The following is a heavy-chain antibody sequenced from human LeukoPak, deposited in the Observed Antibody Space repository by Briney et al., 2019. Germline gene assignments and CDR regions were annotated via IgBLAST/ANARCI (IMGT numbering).Heavy chain of an antibody. V-gene: IGHV4-59*08. D-gene: IGHD3-10*01. CDR1: GGSISSYY. Sequence: PSETLSLTCTVSGGSISSYYWSWIRHPPGKGLEWIGYIYYSGSTNYNPSLKSRVTISVDTSKNQFSLKLSSVTAADTAVYYCAGTSDDYYGSGSSKGDYWGQGTLVTVSS. CDR3: AGTSDDYYGSGSSKGDY. J-gene: IGHJ4*02. CDR2: IYYSGST.